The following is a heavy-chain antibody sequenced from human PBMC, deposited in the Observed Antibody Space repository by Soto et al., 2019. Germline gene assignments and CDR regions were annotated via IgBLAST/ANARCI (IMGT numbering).Heavy chain of an antibody. CDR2: ISYDGGNK. CDR3: VRVQLELPTYYYYPMDV. D-gene: IGHD1-1*01. V-gene: IGHV3-30-3*01. CDR1: GFTFSNYA. Sequence: LRLSCAASGFTFSNYAMHWVRQGPGQGLEWVALISYDGGNKYYADSVKGRFTISRDSSKSTLYLQMNSLRAEDTAVYYCVRVQLELPTYYYYPMDVWGQGTTVTVSS. J-gene: IGHJ6*02.